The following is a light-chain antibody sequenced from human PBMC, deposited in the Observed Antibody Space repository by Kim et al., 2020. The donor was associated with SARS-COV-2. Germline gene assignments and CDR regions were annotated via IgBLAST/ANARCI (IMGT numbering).Light chain of an antibody. CDR3: QVWDSSSDHWV. CDR2: YDS. V-gene: IGLV3-21*04. J-gene: IGLJ3*02. Sequence: APGKTARITCGGNNIGSKSVDWYQQKPGQAPVLVIYYDSDRPSGIPERFSGSNSGNTATLTISRVEAGDEADYYCQVWDSSSDHWVFGGGTQRTVL. CDR1: NIGSKS.